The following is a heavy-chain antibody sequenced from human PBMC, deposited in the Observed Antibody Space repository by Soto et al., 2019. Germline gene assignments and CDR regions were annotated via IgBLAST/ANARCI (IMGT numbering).Heavy chain of an antibody. D-gene: IGHD3-10*01. CDR3: ASSYGSGYRAFDY. V-gene: IGHV1-69*02. J-gene: IGHJ4*02. Sequence: QVQLVQSGAEVKKPGSSVRVSCKASGDTFSFYSINWVRQAPGLGLECMGRINPILSMSNYAQRFQGRVTVTADKSTSTAYRELSSLRSEDTAMYYCASSYGSGYRAFDYWGQGALGTVSS. CDR2: INPILSMS. CDR1: GDTFSFYS.